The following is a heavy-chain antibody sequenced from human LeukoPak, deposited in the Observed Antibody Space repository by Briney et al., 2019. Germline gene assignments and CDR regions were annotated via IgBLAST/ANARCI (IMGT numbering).Heavy chain of an antibody. Sequence: ASVKVSCKGSGYTFTNYAVHWVRQAPGQRLEWLGWINPGNGDTKYSQNFQGRVTVTSDTSAATAYVELNSLTSEDTAVYYCARERWHCRVNCYSVYYYALVVWGQGTTVTVSS. CDR1: GYTFTNYA. V-gene: IGHV1-3*01. D-gene: IGHD2-15*01. CDR3: ARERWHCRVNCYSVYYYALVV. CDR2: INPGNGDT. J-gene: IGHJ6*02.